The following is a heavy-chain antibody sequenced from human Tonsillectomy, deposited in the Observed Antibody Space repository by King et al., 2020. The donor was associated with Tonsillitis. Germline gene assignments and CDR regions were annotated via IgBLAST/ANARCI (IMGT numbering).Heavy chain of an antibody. V-gene: IGHV3-9*01. D-gene: IGHD2-2*02. CDR3: AKGLYCSSTSCYIGGFTYGMDV. CDR1: GFTFDDYA. Sequence: VQLVQSGGGLVQPGRSLRLSCAASGFTFDDYAMHWVRQVPGKGLEWVSGISWNSGYIGYADSVKGRFTISRDNAKNSLYLQMSGLRAEDTALYYCAKGLYCSSTSCYIGGFTYGMDVWGQGTTVTVSS. J-gene: IGHJ6*02. CDR2: ISWNSGYI.